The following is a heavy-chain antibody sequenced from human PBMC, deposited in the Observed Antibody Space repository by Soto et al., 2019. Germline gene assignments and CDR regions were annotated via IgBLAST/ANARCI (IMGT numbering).Heavy chain of an antibody. Sequence: ASVKVSCKASGYTFTGYYIHWVRQAPGQGLEWMGWINPNTGGTNYAQKFQGRVTMTRDTSITTAYIDLTSLTSDDTAVYYCAREGPDPGFDPWGQGTLVTVSS. CDR2: INPNTGGT. CDR1: GYTFTGYY. CDR3: AREGPDPGFDP. J-gene: IGHJ5*02. V-gene: IGHV1-2*02.